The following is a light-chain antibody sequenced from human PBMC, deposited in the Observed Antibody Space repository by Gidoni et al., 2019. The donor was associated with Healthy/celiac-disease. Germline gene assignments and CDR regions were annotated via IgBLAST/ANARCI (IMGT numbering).Light chain of an antibody. J-gene: IGLJ2*01. CDR2: DDS. Sequence: QSALTQPASVSGSPGQSITTPCTGTSSDVGGYNYVSWYQQHPGKAPKLMIYDDSNRPSGVSKRFSGSKSGKTASLTISGLQAEDEADYYCSSYTSSSTPVFGGGTKLTVL. V-gene: IGLV2-14*03. CDR3: SSYTSSSTPV. CDR1: SSDVGGYNY.